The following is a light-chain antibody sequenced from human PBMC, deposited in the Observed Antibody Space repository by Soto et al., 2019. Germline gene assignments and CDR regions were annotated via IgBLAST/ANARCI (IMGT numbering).Light chain of an antibody. CDR2: EAS. CDR1: HFVSSAF. CDR3: QQRLNWPPG. J-gene: IGKJ1*01. Sequence: EIVLTQSPGTLSLSPGERATLSCRASHFVSSAFLAWYQQRPGQAPRLLIYEASNRASGVPARFSGSGSGTDFTLTISDLEPADFGLYYCQQRLNWPPGFGQGTKVDIK. V-gene: IGKV3-11*01.